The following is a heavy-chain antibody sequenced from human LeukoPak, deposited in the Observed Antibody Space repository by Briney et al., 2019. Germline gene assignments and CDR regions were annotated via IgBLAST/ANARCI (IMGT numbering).Heavy chain of an antibody. D-gene: IGHD4-17*01. V-gene: IGHV3-23*01. CDR3: ARDGIYYGDNGIFDY. J-gene: IGHJ4*02. CDR2: IIGSGGST. CDR1: GFTFSSYA. Sequence: GGSLTLSCAASGFTFSSYAMSWVRQAPGKGLGWVSAIIGSGGSTYYADSVEGRFTISRDNSKTTLYLQMNSLRAEDTAVYYCARDGIYYGDNGIFDYWGQGTLVTVSS.